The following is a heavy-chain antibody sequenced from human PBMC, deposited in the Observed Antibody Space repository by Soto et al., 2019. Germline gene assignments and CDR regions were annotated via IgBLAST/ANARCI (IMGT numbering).Heavy chain of an antibody. CDR3: ARELAAAAY. CDR2: INPLPTSGST. CDR1: GYIFTNYY. V-gene: IGHV1-46*01. D-gene: IGHD6-13*01. Sequence: QVQLVQSGAEVKKPGASVKVSCKASGYIFTNYYIHWVRQAPGQGLEWMAIINPLPTSGSTNYAQKVQGRVTVTRDTSTSTVYLELSSLRSDDTAVYYCARELAAAAYWGQGTLVTVSS. J-gene: IGHJ4*02.